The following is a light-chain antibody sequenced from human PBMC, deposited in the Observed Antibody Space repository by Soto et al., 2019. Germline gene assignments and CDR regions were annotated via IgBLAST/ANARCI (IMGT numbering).Light chain of an antibody. J-gene: IGKJ2*01. CDR3: QQYDNTPRT. V-gene: IGKV4-1*01. CDR2: WAY. CDR1: RSVLYNSNNKTY. Sequence: DIVMTQSPDSLAVSLGDTATINCKSSRSVLYNSNNKTYFAWFQQKPGQPPRLLLYWAYTREAGVPDRFSGRGAGTDFTLTISSLQAEDVAFYYCQQYDNTPRTFGQGTKLEIK.